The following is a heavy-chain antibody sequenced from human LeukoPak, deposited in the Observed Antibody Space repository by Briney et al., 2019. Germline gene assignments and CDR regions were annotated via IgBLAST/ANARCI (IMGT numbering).Heavy chain of an antibody. CDR3: ASSIVVVPAAMGY. CDR2: INPSGGST. J-gene: IGHJ4*02. CDR1: GYTFTSYY. D-gene: IGHD2-2*01. V-gene: IGHV1-46*01. Sequence: RASGKVSCKASGYTFTSYYMHWGRQAPGQGLEWMGIINPSGGSTSYAQKFQGRVTMTRDTSISTAYMELSRLRSDDAAVYYCASSIVVVPAAMGYWGQGTLVTVSS.